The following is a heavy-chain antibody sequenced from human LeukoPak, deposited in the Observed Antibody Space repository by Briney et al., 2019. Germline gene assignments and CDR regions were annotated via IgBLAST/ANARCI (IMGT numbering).Heavy chain of an antibody. J-gene: IGHJ4*02. CDR3: ARASGDTVDTTTMGSY. Sequence: GGSLRLSCAASGFTFSNHWVSWVRQAPGKGPEWVANIKQDGSQKNYVDSVKGRFAISRDNAKSSLYLQMNSLRVEDTAVYYCARASGDTVDTTTMGSYWGQGTLVTVSS. CDR2: IKQDGSQK. CDR1: GFTFSNHW. V-gene: IGHV3-7*01. D-gene: IGHD5-18*01.